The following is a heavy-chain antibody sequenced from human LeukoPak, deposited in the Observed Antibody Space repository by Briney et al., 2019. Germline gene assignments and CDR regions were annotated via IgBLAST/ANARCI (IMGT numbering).Heavy chain of an antibody. Sequence: GGSLRLSCAASGFTFSSYSMNWVRQAPGKGLEWVSYISSISSGRYYADSVQGRFTISRDNAKNSLYLQMNSLRAEDTAIYYCARERNWCPDYWGQGTLVTVSS. D-gene: IGHD1-1*01. CDR2: ISSISSGR. J-gene: IGHJ4*02. CDR1: GFTFSSYS. CDR3: ARERNWCPDY. V-gene: IGHV3-48*04.